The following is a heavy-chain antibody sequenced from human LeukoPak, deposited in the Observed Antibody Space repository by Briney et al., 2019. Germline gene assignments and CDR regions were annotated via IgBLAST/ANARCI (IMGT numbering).Heavy chain of an antibody. CDR2: INAGPGNT. Sequence: ASVKVSCKASGYNFTSYTIHWVRQAPGQRLEWMGWINAGPGNTKYSQKFQGRVTITRDTSANTAYMDLTNLRSEDTAVFYCAIGISSDTFDIWGQGTMVTVSS. D-gene: IGHD3-3*01. J-gene: IGHJ3*02. V-gene: IGHV1-3*01. CDR3: AIGISSDTFDI. CDR1: GYNFTSYT.